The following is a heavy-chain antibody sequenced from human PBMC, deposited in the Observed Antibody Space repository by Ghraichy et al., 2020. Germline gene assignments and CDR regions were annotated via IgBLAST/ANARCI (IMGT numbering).Heavy chain of an antibody. CDR3: TTEGGDDFWSGYLNN. V-gene: IGHV3-15*01. CDR2: IKSKTDGGTT. D-gene: IGHD3-3*01. J-gene: IGHJ4*02. Sequence: GGSLRLSCAGSGFTFSKAWMSWVRQAPGKGLEWVGRIKSKTDGGTTEYAAPVKGRFTISRDDLKDTLYVQMNSLRIEDTAVYYCTTEGGDDFWSGYLNNWGQGTLVTVSS. CDR1: GFTFSKAW.